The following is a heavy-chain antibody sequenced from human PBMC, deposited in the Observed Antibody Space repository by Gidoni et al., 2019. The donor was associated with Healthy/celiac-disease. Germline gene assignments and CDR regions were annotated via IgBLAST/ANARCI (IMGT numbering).Heavy chain of an antibody. D-gene: IGHD1-1*01. CDR3: TFSLTSPLDAFDI. J-gene: IGHJ3*02. V-gene: IGHV3-15*07. Sequence: SNAWMNWVRQAPGKGLEWVGRIKSKTDGGTTDYAEPVKGRFNISRDDSKNTLYLQMNSLKTEDTAVYDCTFSLTSPLDAFDIWGKGTMVTVSS. CDR2: IKSKTDGGTT. CDR1: SNAW.